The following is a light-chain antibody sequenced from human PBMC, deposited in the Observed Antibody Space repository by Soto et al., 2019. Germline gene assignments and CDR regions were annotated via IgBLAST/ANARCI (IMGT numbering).Light chain of an antibody. V-gene: IGLV1-44*01. CDR1: SSNIGSNT. CDR3: AAWDDSLKGV. J-gene: IGLJ3*02. CDR2: SNN. Sequence: QSVLTQPPSASGTPGQRVTISCSGSSSNIGSNTVNWYQQLPGTAPKLLIYSNNQRPSGVPDRFSGSKSDTSASLAISGLQSEDEADYYCAAWDDSLKGVFGGGTQLTVL.